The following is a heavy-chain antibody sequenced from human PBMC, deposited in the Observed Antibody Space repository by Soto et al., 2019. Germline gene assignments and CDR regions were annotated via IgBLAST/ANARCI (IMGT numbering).Heavy chain of an antibody. V-gene: IGHV3-64*01. Sequence: EVQLVESEGGLVQPGGSLRLSCAASGFTFSSYAMHWVRQAPGKGLEYVSAISSNGGSTYYANSVKGRFTISRDNSKNTLYLQMGSLRAEDMAVYYCARDRCTNGVCYRSTDAFDIWGQGTMVTVSS. J-gene: IGHJ3*02. D-gene: IGHD2-8*01. CDR2: ISSNGGST. CDR3: ARDRCTNGVCYRSTDAFDI. CDR1: GFTFSSYA.